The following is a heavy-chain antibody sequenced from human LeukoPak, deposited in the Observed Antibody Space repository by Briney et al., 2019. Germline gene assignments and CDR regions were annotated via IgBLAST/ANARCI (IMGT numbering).Heavy chain of an antibody. J-gene: IGHJ5*02. CDR2: IYPADSET. CDR1: GYSFNTFW. V-gene: IGHV5-51*01. CDR3: ARVADVVNWFDP. Sequence: GESLRISCQASGYSFNTFWIGWVRQMPGQGLEWMGAIYPADSETRYSPSFQGQVTISADKSIKTTYLQGRSLKASDTGIYYCARVADVVNWFDPWGQGTLVTVSS. D-gene: IGHD2-21*01.